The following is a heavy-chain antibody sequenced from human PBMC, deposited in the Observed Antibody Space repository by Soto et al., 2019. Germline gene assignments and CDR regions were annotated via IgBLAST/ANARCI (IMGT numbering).Heavy chain of an antibody. CDR1: GFTFSSYS. Sequence: GESLKISCAASGFTFSSYSMNWVRQAPGEGLEWVSTVSGSGGSTYYADSVKGRFTISRDNSKNTLYLQMNSLRVDDTALYYCAKTGHVVIVPPDSNWFDPWGQGTLVTVSS. V-gene: IGHV3-23*01. CDR3: AKTGHVVIVPPDSNWFDP. CDR2: VSGSGGST. J-gene: IGHJ5*02. D-gene: IGHD2-2*01.